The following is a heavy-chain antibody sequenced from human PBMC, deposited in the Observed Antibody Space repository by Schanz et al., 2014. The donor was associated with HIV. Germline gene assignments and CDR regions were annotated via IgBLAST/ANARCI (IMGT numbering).Heavy chain of an antibody. CDR1: GFTFSSRA. V-gene: IGHV3-30-3*01. Sequence: VQLLESGGGLVQPGGSLRLSCAGSGFTFSSRAMSWVRQAPGKGLEWVTVISNDGSNKYYTDSVKGRFTISRDNSKNTVYLQMNSLRPEDTAVYYCARMEQLIIGYYYGMDVWGQGTTVTVSS. D-gene: IGHD3-16*01. CDR2: ISNDGSNK. CDR3: ARMEQLIIGYYYGMDV. J-gene: IGHJ6*02.